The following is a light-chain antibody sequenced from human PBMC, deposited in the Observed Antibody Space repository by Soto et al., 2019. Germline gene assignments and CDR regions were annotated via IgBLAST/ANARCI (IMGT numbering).Light chain of an antibody. CDR2: GAS. CDR1: QSVTNNF. V-gene: IGKV3-20*01. J-gene: IGKJ3*01. Sequence: IVLTQSPGTLSLSPGERATLSCGASQSVTNNFLAWYQQKPGQAPRLLIYGASSSATGVPDRFSGSGSGTDFTLTISRLEPGDFAVYDCQQYGTPLFTFGPGTNVDIK. CDR3: QQYGTPLFT.